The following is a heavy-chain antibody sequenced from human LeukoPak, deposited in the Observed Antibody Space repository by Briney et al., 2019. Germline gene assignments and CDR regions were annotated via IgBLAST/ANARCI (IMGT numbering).Heavy chain of an antibody. CDR2: INHSGST. J-gene: IGHJ4*02. CDR1: GGSFSGYY. CDR3: VRRIAVAGTVDY. D-gene: IGHD6-19*01. Sequence: PSETLSLTCAVYGGSFSGYYWSWIRQPPGKGLEWIGEINHSGSTNYNPSLKSRVTISVDTSKNQFSLKLSSVTAADTAVYYCVRRIAVAGTVDYWGQGTLVTVPS. V-gene: IGHV4-34*01.